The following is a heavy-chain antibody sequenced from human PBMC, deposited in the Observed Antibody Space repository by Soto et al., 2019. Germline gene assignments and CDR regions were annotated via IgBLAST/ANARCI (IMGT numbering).Heavy chain of an antibody. D-gene: IGHD6-19*01. J-gene: IGHJ6*02. V-gene: IGHV3-21*01. CDR1: GLNFRTYT. CDR3: ARVGELWLAHYFYYGLDV. CDR2: LSKSSSNI. Sequence: GGSLRLSCAASGLNFRTYTMAWVRQAPGKGLEWVASLSKSSSNIFYADSAKGRFTISRDNGKDSLYLHMSSLRVDDTAVYYCARVGELWLAHYFYYGLDVWGQGTTVTVSS.